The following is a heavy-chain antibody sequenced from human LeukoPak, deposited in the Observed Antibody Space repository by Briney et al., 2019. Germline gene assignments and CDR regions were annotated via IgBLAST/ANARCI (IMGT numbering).Heavy chain of an antibody. CDR3: ARRSFDSNGYVP. J-gene: IGHJ5*02. Sequence: SETLSLTCTVSGGSISSGSYFWGWIRQPPGKGLEWIGSISYSGSTYYNPSLKSRVTISVVTPKNQFSLKLSSVTAADTAVYYCARRSFDSNGYVPWGQGTLVTVSS. V-gene: IGHV4-39*01. CDR2: ISYSGST. CDR1: GGSISSGSYF. D-gene: IGHD2-2*03.